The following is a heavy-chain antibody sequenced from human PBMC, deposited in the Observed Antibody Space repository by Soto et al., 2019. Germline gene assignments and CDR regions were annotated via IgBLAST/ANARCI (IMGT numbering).Heavy chain of an antibody. CDR1: GYTFTSYG. J-gene: IGHJ5*02. CDR2: ISAYNGNT. V-gene: IGHV1-18*01. Sequence: ASVKVSCKASGYTFTSYGISWVRQAPGQGPEWMGWISAYNGNTNYAQKLQGRVTMTTDTSTSTAYMELRSLRSDDTAVYYCASFTTSAAWFRFDPWGQGTLVTVSS. CDR3: ASFTTSAAWFRFDP. D-gene: IGHD2-2*01.